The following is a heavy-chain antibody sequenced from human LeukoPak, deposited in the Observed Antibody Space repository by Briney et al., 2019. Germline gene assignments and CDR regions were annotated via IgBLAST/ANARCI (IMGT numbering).Heavy chain of an antibody. D-gene: IGHD2-2*01. Sequence: PGGPLRLSCAASGFTFSSYAMSWVRQAPGKGLEWVSAVSDSGGSTYYADSVKGRFTISRDNSKNTVYLQMNSLTAEDTAVYYCAKDRRGCSSTSCYYRFDYWGQGTLVTVSS. CDR1: GFTFSSYA. CDR2: VSDSGGST. J-gene: IGHJ4*02. CDR3: AKDRRGCSSTSCYYRFDY. V-gene: IGHV3-23*01.